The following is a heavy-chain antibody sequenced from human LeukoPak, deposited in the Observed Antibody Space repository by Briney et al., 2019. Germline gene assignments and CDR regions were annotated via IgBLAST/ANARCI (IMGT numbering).Heavy chain of an antibody. J-gene: IGHJ4*02. CDR1: GDSISDYY. V-gene: IGHV4-59*08. D-gene: IGHD4-17*01. CDR2: IYYSGST. CDR3: ARRGVYGDYSFDY. Sequence: SETLSLTCTVSGDSISDYYWSWIRQPPGKGLEWIGYIYYSGSTNYNPSLKSRVTISVDTSKNQFSLKLSSVTAADTAVYYCARRGVYGDYSFDYWGQGTLVTVSS.